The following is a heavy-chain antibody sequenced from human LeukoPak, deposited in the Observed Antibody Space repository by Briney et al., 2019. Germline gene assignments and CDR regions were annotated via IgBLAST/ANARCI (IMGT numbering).Heavy chain of an antibody. CDR1: GFTFSSYS. J-gene: IGHJ4*02. V-gene: IGHV3-21*01. CDR2: ISSSSSYI. D-gene: IGHD5-24*01. CDR3: ARDLDLGVTRWLEPEFDY. Sequence: GGSLRLSCAASGFTFSSYSMNWVRQAPGKGLEWVSSISSSSSYIYYADSVKGRFTISRDNAKNSLYLQMNSLRAEDTAVYYCARDLDLGVTRWLEPEFDYWGQGTLVTASS.